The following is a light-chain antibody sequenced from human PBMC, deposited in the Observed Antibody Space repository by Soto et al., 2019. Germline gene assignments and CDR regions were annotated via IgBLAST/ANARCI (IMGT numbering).Light chain of an antibody. J-gene: IGLJ2*01. Sequence: QSALTQPASVSGSPGQSITISGTGTSSDVGAYNFVSWYQQHPGKAPKLMIYDVTNRPSGVSSRFSGSKSGNTASLAISGLQAEDEADYYCSSYTTSNTLVFGGGTKVTVL. CDR1: SSDVGAYNF. CDR3: SSYTTSNTLV. V-gene: IGLV2-14*03. CDR2: DVT.